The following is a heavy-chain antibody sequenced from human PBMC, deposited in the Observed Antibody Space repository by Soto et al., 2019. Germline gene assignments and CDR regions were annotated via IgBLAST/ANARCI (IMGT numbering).Heavy chain of an antibody. CDR3: ARDWIGLGELPTGP. D-gene: IGHD3-10*01. V-gene: IGHV4-31*03. CDR2: IYYSGST. Sequence: SETLSLTCTVSGGSISSGGYYWSWIRQHPGKGLEWIGYIYYSGSTYYNPSLKSRVTISVDTSKNQFSLKLSSVTAADTAVYYCARDWIGLGELPTGPWGQGTLVTVS. CDR1: GGSISSGGYY. J-gene: IGHJ5*02.